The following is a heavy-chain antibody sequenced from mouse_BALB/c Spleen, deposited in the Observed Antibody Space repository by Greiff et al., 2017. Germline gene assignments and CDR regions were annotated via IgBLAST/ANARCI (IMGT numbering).Heavy chain of an antibody. CDR1: GFSLTSYG. Sequence: VQLVESGPSLVQPSQSLSITCTVSGFSLTSYGVHWVRQSPGKGLEWLGVIWRGGSTDYNAAFMSRLSITKDNSKSQVFFKMNSLQADDTAIYYCAKEGGYGSSYEGYFDVWGAGTTVTVSS. J-gene: IGHJ1*01. V-gene: IGHV2-5-1*01. CDR3: AKEGGYGSSYEGYFDV. CDR2: IWRGGST. D-gene: IGHD1-1*01.